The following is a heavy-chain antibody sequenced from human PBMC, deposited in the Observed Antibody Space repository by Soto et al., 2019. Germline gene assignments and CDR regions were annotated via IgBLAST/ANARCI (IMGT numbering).Heavy chain of an antibody. D-gene: IGHD5-18*01. V-gene: IGHV3-23*01. J-gene: IGHJ6*02. CDR3: AADTAMDASSFYYYYGMDV. Sequence: EVQLLESGGGLVQPGGSLRLSCAASGFTFSSYAMSWVRQAPGKGLEWVSAISGSGGSTYYADSVKGWFTISRDNSKNTLYLQMNSLRAEDTAVYYCAADTAMDASSFYYYYGMDVWGQGTTVTVSS. CDR2: ISGSGGST. CDR1: GFTFSSYA.